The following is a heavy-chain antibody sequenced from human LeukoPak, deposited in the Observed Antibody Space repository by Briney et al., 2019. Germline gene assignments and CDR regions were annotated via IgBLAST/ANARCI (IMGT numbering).Heavy chain of an antibody. CDR1: GYSFTNYW. CDR2: IYPGDSDT. CDR3: ARLEGNSRAFDY. Sequence: GESLNISCKGSGYSFTNYWIAWVRQMPGKGLEWMGIIYPGDSDTRYSPSFQGQVTISADKSISTAYLRWSSLKASDTAMYYCARLEGNSRAFDYWGQGTLVTVSS. D-gene: IGHD2/OR15-2a*01. V-gene: IGHV5-51*01. J-gene: IGHJ4*02.